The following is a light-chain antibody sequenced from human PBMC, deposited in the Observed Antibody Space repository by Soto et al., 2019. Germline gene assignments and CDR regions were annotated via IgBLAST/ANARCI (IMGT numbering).Light chain of an antibody. V-gene: IGKV3-20*01. Sequence: EIVLTQSPGTLSLSPGEGATVSCRVSQSINSKSLVWYQRKFGQAPRLLIYNTSSRATGIPDRFSGSGSGTDFTLSISGLEPEDFDVYYCQHYGGSFIFGPGTKVDFK. J-gene: IGKJ3*01. CDR1: QSINSKS. CDR3: QHYGGSFI. CDR2: NTS.